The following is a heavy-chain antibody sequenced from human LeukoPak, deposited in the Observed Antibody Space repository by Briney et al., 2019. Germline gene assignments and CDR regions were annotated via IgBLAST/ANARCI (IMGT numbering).Heavy chain of an antibody. V-gene: IGHV3-53*01. D-gene: IGHD5-18*01. CDR1: GLTVSNND. CDR3: ARRTGYGYGLDC. CDR2: IDIRGDT. J-gene: IGHJ4*02. Sequence: GGSLRLSCAASGLTVSNNDVSWVRQAPGKGLEWVSVIDIRGDTYYAETVKGRFTISRDKSKNTVSLQMDSLGAEDRAVFFWARRTGYGYGLDCWGQGTLVTVSS.